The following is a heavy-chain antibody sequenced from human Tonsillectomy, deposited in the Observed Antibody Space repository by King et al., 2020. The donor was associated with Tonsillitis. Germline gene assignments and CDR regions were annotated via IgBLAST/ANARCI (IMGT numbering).Heavy chain of an antibody. V-gene: IGHV3-21*01. CDR3: ARDWTTGGYFDY. J-gene: IGHJ4*02. D-gene: IGHD3/OR15-3a*01. CDR2: ISSSSSYI. CDR1: GFTFSSYS. Sequence: QLVQSEGGLVKPGGSLRLSCAASGFTFSSYSMNWVRQAPGKGLEWVSSISSSSSYIYYADSVKGRFTISRDNAKNSLYLQMNSLRAEDTAVYYCARDWTTGGYFDYWGQGTLVTVSS.